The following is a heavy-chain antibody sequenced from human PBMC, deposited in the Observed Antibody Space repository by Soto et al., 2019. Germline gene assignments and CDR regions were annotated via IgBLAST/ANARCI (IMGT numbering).Heavy chain of an antibody. CDR2: IITIFTTT. Sequence: QVHLVQSGAEVKKPGSSVKVSCKAPGGTFSNHAINWVRQAPGQGLEWMGRIITIFTTTNYAQKFQGRVSMTADESTTTAYMELSSLKHDDTAVYYCAREVAADGTFREDVFDIWGQGTLVTVSS. V-gene: IGHV1-69*12. CDR3: AREVAADGTFREDVFDI. D-gene: IGHD6-13*01. J-gene: IGHJ3*02. CDR1: GGTFSNHA.